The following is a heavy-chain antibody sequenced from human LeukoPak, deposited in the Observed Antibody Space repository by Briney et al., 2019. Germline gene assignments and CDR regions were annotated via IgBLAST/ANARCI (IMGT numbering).Heavy chain of an antibody. D-gene: IGHD3-10*01. Sequence: PGGSLRLSCAASGFSLSSIYMSWVRQAPGKGLEWVSVICSGGSTYYTDSVRGRFTISRNYSKNTLYLQMNSLRVEDTAVYYCARDMGFGDLMGYWGQGTLVTVSS. V-gene: IGHV3-53*01. CDR1: GFSLSSIY. CDR2: ICSGGST. CDR3: ARDMGFGDLMGY. J-gene: IGHJ4*02.